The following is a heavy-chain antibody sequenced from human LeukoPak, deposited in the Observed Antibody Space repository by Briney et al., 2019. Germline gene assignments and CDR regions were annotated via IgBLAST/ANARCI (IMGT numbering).Heavy chain of an antibody. J-gene: IGHJ4*02. CDR3: ARRASYGSGSYSYYFDY. CDR2: IYPGDSDT. CDR1: GYSFTSYW. D-gene: IGHD3-10*01. V-gene: IGHV5-51*01. Sequence: GESLKISCKGSGYSFTSYWIGWVRQMPGKGLEWMGIIYPGDSDTRYSPSFQGQVTISADKSISTAYLQWSSLKASDTAMHYCARRASYGSGSYSYYFDYWGQGTLVTVSS.